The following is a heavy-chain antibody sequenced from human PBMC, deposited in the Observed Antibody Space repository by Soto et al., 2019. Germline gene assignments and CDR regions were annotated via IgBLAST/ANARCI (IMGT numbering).Heavy chain of an antibody. D-gene: IGHD6-19*01. CDR2: IWYDGSNK. Sequence: QVQLVESGGGVVQPGRSLRLSCAASGFTFSSYGMHWVRQAPGKGLEWVAVIWYDGSNKYYADSVKGRFTISRDNSKNTLDLQMNSLRAEETAVYYCARVAGTSSGWYTYWGQGTLVTVSS. V-gene: IGHV3-33*01. J-gene: IGHJ4*02. CDR1: GFTFSSYG. CDR3: ARVAGTSSGWYTY.